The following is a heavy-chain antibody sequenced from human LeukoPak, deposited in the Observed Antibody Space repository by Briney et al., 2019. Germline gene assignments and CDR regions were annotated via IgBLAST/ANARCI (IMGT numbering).Heavy chain of an antibody. Sequence: PGGSLRLSCPASGFTVSSNYMSWVRQAPGKGLEWVSVIYSGDSTYYADSVKGRFTISRDNSKNTLYLQMNSLRAEDTAVYYCASLSPLYYDSSGYSYWGQGTLVTVSS. D-gene: IGHD3-22*01. CDR2: IYSGDST. J-gene: IGHJ4*02. CDR1: GFTVSSNY. CDR3: ASLSPLYYDSSGYSY. V-gene: IGHV3-53*01.